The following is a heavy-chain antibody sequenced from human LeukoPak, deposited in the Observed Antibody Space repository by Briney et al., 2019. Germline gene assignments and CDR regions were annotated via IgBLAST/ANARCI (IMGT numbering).Heavy chain of an antibody. Sequence: PSETLSLTCTVFGGSISSGSYYWSWIRQPAGKGLEWIGRIYTSGSTNYNPSLKSRVTISVDTSKNQFSLKLSSVTAADTAVYYCARVAASSYYFDYWGQGTLVTVSS. CDR1: GGSISSGSYY. V-gene: IGHV4-61*02. J-gene: IGHJ4*02. CDR3: ARVAASSYYFDY. CDR2: IYTSGST. D-gene: IGHD6-6*01.